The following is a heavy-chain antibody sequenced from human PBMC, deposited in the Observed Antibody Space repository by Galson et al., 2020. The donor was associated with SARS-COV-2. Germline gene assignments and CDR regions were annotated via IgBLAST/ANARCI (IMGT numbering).Heavy chain of an antibody. D-gene: IGHD4-17*01. J-gene: IGHJ4*02. CDR2: INWNGGST. CDR1: GFTFDDYG. CDR3: ASTRGALRWSSYFDY. Sequence: GGSLRLSCAASGFTFDDYGMSWVRQAPGKGLEWVSGINWNGGSTGYADSVKGRFTISRDNAKNSLYLQMNSLRAEDTALYHCASTRGALRWSSYFDYWGQGTLVTVSS. V-gene: IGHV3-20*01.